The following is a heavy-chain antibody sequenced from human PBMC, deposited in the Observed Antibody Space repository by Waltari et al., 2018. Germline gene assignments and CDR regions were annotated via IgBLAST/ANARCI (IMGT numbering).Heavy chain of an antibody. CDR1: GGSISSSSYY. Sequence: QLQLQESGPGLVKPSETLSLTCTVSGGSISSSSYYWGWIRQPPGKGLEWIGSIYYSGSTYYNPSLKSRVTISVDTSKNQFSLNLSSVTAADTAVYYCARDKLWCGEFPELDWGQGTLVTVSS. V-gene: IGHV4-39*02. CDR2: IYYSGST. D-gene: IGHD3-10*01. J-gene: IGHJ4*02. CDR3: ARDKLWCGEFPELD.